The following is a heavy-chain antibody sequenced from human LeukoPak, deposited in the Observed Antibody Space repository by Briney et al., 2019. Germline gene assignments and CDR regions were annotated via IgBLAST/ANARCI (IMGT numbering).Heavy chain of an antibody. CDR1: GGSISSSSYY. CDR2: IYTSGST. J-gene: IGHJ4*02. Sequence: SETLSLTCTVSGGSISSSSYYWGWIRQPAGKGLEWIGRIYTSGSTNYNPSLKSRVTISVDTSKNQFSLKLTSVTAADTAVYYCARQTGSGLFILPGGQGTLVTVSS. CDR3: ARQTGSGLFILP. V-gene: IGHV4-61*02. D-gene: IGHD3/OR15-3a*01.